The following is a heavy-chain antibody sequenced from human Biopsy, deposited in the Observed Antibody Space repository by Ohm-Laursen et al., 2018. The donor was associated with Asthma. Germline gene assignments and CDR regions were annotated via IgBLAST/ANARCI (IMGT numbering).Heavy chain of an antibody. V-gene: IGHV1-3*01. Sequence: ASVKVSCKASGYNFISFAIHWVRQAPGQRLEWMGWINAGNGNTKYSQKFQGRVSITRDTSARTAYMDLSSLRSEDTAVYYCARAVTILQEWSGGMDVWGQGTTVTVSS. J-gene: IGHJ6*02. D-gene: IGHD3-3*01. CDR1: GYNFISFA. CDR3: ARAVTILQEWSGGMDV. CDR2: INAGNGNT.